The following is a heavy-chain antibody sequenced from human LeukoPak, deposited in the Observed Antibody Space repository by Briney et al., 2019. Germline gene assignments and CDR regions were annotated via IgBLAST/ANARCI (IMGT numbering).Heavy chain of an antibody. D-gene: IGHD6-19*01. V-gene: IGHV4-59*01. Sequence: SETLSLTCTVSGGSISSYYWSWIRQPPGKGLEWIGYIYYSGSTNYNPSLKSRVTISVDTSKNQFSLKLSSVTAADTAVYYCAGGYSSGWYDGYWGQGTLVTVSS. J-gene: IGHJ4*02. CDR3: AGGYSSGWYDGY. CDR2: IYYSGST. CDR1: GGSISSYY.